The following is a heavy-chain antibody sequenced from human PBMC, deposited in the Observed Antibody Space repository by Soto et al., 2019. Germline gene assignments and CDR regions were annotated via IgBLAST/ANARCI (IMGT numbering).Heavy chain of an antibody. J-gene: IGHJ5*02. CDR1: GFTFGDYD. CDR2: ISSSSSYI. CDR3: AREIYWNYGWFDP. D-gene: IGHD1-7*01. Sequence: GSLRLSCTASGFTFGDYDMCWVRQAPGKGLEWGSSISSSSSYIYCADSVKGRFTISRDNAKNSLYLQMNSLRAEDTAVYYCAREIYWNYGWFDPWGQGTLVTVSS. V-gene: IGHV3-21*01.